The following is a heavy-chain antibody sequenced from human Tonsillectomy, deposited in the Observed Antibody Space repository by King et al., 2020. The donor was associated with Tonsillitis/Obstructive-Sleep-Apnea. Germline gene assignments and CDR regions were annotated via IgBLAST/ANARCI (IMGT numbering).Heavy chain of an antibody. CDR3: ARGHYDFGNWFDP. V-gene: IGHV4-34*01. J-gene: IGHJ5*02. D-gene: IGHD3-3*01. CDR2: INHSGST. CDR1: GGSFSGYY. Sequence: VQLQQWGAGLLKPSETLSLTCAVYGGSFSGYYWSWIRQPPGKGLEWIGEINHSGSTSYNPSLKSRVTISVDTSKNQFSLKLSSVTAADTAVYYCARGHYDFGNWFDPWGQGTLVTVSS.